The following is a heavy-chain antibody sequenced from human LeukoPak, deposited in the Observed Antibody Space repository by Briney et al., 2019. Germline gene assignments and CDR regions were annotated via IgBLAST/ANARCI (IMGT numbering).Heavy chain of an antibody. CDR1: GYTFTSYG. CDR3: ARDLHSSGYYRSDAFDI. J-gene: IGHJ3*02. V-gene: IGHV1-18*01. D-gene: IGHD3-22*01. Sequence: GASVKVSCKASGYTFTSYGISWVRQAPGQGLEWMGWISAYNGNTNYAQKLQGRVTMTTDTSTSTAYMELMSLRSDDTAVYYCARDLHSSGYYRSDAFDIWGQGTMVTVSS. CDR2: ISAYNGNT.